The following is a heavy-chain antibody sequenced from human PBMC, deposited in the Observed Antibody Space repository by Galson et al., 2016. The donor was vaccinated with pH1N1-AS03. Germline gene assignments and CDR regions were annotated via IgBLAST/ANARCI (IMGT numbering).Heavy chain of an antibody. J-gene: IGHJ6*02. V-gene: IGHV1-2*04. CDR2: INPNNGVT. CDR3: ARHPRGPCSSATCATTYCCGRDV. CDR1: GYIFTGFY. D-gene: IGHD2/OR15-2a*01. Sequence: SVKVSCKASGYIFTGFYVHWLRQAPGQGLEWLGWINPNNGVTNTSQKFQAWVTMTGDTSISTAYLELYGLISDDTAMYYWARHPRGPCSSATCATTYCCGRDVWGQGTTVIVSS.